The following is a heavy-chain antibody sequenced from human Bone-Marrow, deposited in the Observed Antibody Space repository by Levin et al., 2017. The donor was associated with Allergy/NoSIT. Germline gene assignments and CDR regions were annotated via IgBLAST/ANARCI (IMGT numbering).Heavy chain of an antibody. CDR1: GGSISSSGYH. Sequence: PSQTLSLTCPVSGGSISSSGYHWTWLRQYPNQGLEWIGYISYRGSTYFNPSLKSRLTMSIDTSEQHFSLNLTSVSAADTAIYYCARLDGYSFDYWGQGALVTVSS. CDR2: ISYRGST. J-gene: IGHJ4*02. D-gene: IGHD1-1*01. CDR3: ARLDGYSFDY. V-gene: IGHV4-31*03.